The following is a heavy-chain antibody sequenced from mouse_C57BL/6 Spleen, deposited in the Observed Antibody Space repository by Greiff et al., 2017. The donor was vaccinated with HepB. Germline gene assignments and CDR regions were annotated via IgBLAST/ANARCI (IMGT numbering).Heavy chain of an antibody. CDR1: GYTFTSYW. CDR3: ARSGGLGGAMDY. V-gene: IGHV1-59*01. J-gene: IGHJ4*01. D-gene: IGHD3-1*01. Sequence: QVQLQQPGAELVRPGTSVKLSCKASGYTFTSYWMHWVKQRPGQGLEWIGVIDPSDSYTNYNQKFKGKATLTVDTSSSTAYMQLSSLTSEDSAVYYCARSGGLGGAMDYWSQGTSVTVSS. CDR2: IDPSDSYT.